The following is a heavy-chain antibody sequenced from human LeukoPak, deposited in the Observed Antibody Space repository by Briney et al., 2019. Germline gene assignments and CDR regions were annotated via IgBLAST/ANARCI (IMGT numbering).Heavy chain of an antibody. CDR1: GYNFTGYY. Sequence: ASVKVSCKASGYNFTGYYMHWVRQAPGQGLEWMGWIDPNSGGTNYAQKFQGRVTMTRDTSISTAYMELSRLRSDDTAVYYCARDRYYDFWSGYHNWFDPWGQGTLVTVSS. D-gene: IGHD3-3*01. CDR2: IDPNSGGT. V-gene: IGHV1-2*02. J-gene: IGHJ5*02. CDR3: ARDRYYDFWSGYHNWFDP.